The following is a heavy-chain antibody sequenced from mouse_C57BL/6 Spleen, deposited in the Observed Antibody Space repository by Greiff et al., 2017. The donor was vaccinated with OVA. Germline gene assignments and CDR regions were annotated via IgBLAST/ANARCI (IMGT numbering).Heavy chain of an antibody. CDR1: GYTFTDYY. CDR2: INPGSGGI. CDR3: ARTEDGSGYGAIDY. J-gene: IGHJ3*01. Sequence: EVQLQQSGAELVKPGASVKISCKASGYTFTDYYIHWVKQSPGQSLEWIGGINPGSGGISYNEKFKDKATLTVDKSSSTAYMELSRLTSEDSAVYYCARTEDGSGYGAIDYWGQGTLVTVSA. V-gene: IGHV1-26*01. D-gene: IGHD1-1*01.